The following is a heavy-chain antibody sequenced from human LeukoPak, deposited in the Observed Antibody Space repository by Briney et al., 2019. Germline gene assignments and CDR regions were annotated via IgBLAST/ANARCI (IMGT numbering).Heavy chain of an antibody. D-gene: IGHD5-18*01. V-gene: IGHV3-48*01. CDR3: ARDQVTAMAFYYYYMDV. J-gene: IGHJ6*03. CDR1: GFTFSSYS. Sequence: GGSLRLPCAASGFTFSSYSMNWVRQAPGKGLEWVSYISSSSSTIYYADSVKGRFTISRDNAKNSLYLQMNSLRAEDTAVYYCARDQVTAMAFYYYYMDVWDKGTTVTVSS. CDR2: ISSSSSTI.